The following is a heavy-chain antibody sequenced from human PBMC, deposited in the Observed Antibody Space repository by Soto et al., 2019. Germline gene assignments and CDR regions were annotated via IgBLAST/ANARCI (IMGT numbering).Heavy chain of an antibody. Sequence: QVQLQESGPGLVKPSQPLSLTCTVSGGSISSGSFYWTWIRQHPGKGLEFIGYIYYSGATYYNPSLRSRVIISLDTSKNQFSLRLNSVTAADTAVYYCAREWSGGRRDGNPDKYYGMDVWGQGTKVTVSS. CDR3: AREWSGGRRDGNPDKYYGMDV. CDR2: IYYSGAT. J-gene: IGHJ6*02. V-gene: IGHV4-31*03. D-gene: IGHD2-15*01. CDR1: GGSISSGSFY.